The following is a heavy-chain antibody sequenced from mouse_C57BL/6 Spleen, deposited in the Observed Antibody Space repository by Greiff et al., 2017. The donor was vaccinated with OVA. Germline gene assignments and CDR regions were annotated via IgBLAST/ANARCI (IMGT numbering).Heavy chain of an antibody. CDR1: GYTFTGYW. CDR3: ARRLRLDYYAMDY. Sequence: QVQLQQSGAELLKPGASVKLSCKATGYTFTGYWIEWVKQRPGHGLEWIGEILPGSGSTNYNEKFKGKATFTVDTSSNTAYMQLSSLTTEDSAIYYCARRLRLDYYAMDYWGQGTSVTVSS. CDR2: ILPGSGST. J-gene: IGHJ4*01. D-gene: IGHD2-2*01. V-gene: IGHV1-9*01.